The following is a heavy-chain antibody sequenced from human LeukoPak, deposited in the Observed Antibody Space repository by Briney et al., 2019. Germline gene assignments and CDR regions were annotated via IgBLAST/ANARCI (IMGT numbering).Heavy chain of an antibody. Sequence: GGSLRLSCAASGFTFNSYAMSWVRQAPGKGLEWVSVIYSGGSTYYADSVKGRFTISRDNSKNTLYLQMNSLRAEDTAVYYCARASSGYPDYWGQGTLVTVSS. CDR2: IYSGGST. J-gene: IGHJ4*02. V-gene: IGHV3-66*01. D-gene: IGHD3-22*01. CDR1: GFTFNSYA. CDR3: ARASSGYPDY.